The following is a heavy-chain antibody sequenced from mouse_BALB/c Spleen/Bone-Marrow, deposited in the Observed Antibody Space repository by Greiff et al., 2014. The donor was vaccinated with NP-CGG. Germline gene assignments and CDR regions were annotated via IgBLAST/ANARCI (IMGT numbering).Heavy chain of an antibody. CDR2: ISGGGSYT. D-gene: IGHD2-10*01. V-gene: IGHV5-9-2*01. CDR1: GFTFNNSG. Sequence: EVQRVESGGGLVKSGGSLKLSCAASGFTFNNSGMSWVRQTPEKRLEWVATISGGGSYTFYPDSVKGRFTISRENAKNDLYLQLSSLRSEDTALYYCARHAYYGQTGVSFDYGGQGTLVTVSA. CDR3: ARHAYYGQTGVSFDY. J-gene: IGHJ3*01.